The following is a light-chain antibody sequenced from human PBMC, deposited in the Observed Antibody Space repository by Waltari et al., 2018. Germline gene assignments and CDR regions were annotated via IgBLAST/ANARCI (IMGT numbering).Light chain of an antibody. V-gene: IGKV1-39*01. J-gene: IGKJ1*01. CDR1: QNIINY. CDR2: TAS. CDR3: QQSYNLPRT. Sequence: DLQMTQPPSSLSASVGDRVTITCRASQNIINYLNWYQQIPGKAPKILIYTASSLKNGVPSRFSGSGSGTDFTLTISSLQPEDFATYYCQQSYNLPRTFGQGTKVEIK.